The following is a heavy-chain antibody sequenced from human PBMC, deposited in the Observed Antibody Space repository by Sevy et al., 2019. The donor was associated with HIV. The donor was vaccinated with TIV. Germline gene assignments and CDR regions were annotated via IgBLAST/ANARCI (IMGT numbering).Heavy chain of an antibody. D-gene: IGHD2-15*01. CDR1: GFTFSRYA. CDR2: LGGSVDMT. J-gene: IGHJ6*02. Sequence: GGSLRLSCVASGFTFSRYAMSWVRQAPGKGLKWVSALGGSVDMTYYADFVKGRFTISRDNSKDTLYLQMNSLRAEDTAVYYCARVVVALPGYYYGMDVWGQGTTVTVSS. CDR3: ARVVVALPGYYYGMDV. V-gene: IGHV3-23*01.